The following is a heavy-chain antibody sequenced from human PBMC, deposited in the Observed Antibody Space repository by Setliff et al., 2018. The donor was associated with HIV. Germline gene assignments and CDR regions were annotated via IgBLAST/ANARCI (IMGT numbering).Heavy chain of an antibody. D-gene: IGHD2-21*01. Sequence: GGSLRLSCAASGFTFSNYSMNWVRQAPGKGLEWVSSISSSSSYIYYADSLKGRFTISRDNAKNSLYLQMNSLRAEDTAVYYCARGLWKRGGDGYNLHYWGQGTLVTVSS. CDR1: GFTFSNYS. CDR2: ISSSSSYI. CDR3: ARGLWKRGGDGYNLHY. V-gene: IGHV3-21*01. J-gene: IGHJ4*02.